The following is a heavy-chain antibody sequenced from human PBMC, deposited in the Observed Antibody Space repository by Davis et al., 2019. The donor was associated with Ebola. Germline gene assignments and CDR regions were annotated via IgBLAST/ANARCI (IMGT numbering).Heavy chain of an antibody. CDR1: GGSISSSY. V-gene: IGHV4-59*01. Sequence: MPSETLSLTCTVSGGSISSSYWSWIRQPPGKGLEWIGYIYYSESSNYNPSLKSRVTISVDTSKNHFSLKLSSVTAADTAVYYCAKGPYNWNYGNYYYYYYGMDVWGKGTTVTVSS. CDR2: IYYSESS. J-gene: IGHJ6*04. CDR3: AKGPYNWNYGNYYYYYYGMDV. D-gene: IGHD1-7*01.